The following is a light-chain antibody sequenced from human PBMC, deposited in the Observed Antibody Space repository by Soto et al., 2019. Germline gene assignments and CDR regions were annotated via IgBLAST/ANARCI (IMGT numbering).Light chain of an antibody. Sequence: EIVLTQSPGTLSLSPGERATLSCSASQSVSSSYLAWYQQKPGQAPRLLIYGASSRATGTPDRFSGSGSGTDFTLTISRLEPEDFAVYYCQQYGSSAIAFGQGTRLEIK. CDR1: QSVSSSY. J-gene: IGKJ5*01. CDR3: QQYGSSAIA. CDR2: GAS. V-gene: IGKV3-20*01.